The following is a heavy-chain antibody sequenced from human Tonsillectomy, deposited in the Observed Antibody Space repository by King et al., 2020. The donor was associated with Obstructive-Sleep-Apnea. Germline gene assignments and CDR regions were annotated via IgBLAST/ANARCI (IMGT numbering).Heavy chain of an antibody. CDR3: AKDITQYSGYDYYFDY. V-gene: IGHV3-30*18. D-gene: IGHD5-12*01. CDR1: GFTFSSYG. J-gene: IGHJ4*02. Sequence: VQLQESGGGVVQPGRSLRLSCAASGFTFSSYGMHWVRQAPGKGLEWVAVISYDGSNKYYAYSVKGRFTISRDNSKNTLYLQMNSLRAEDTAVYYCAKDITQYSGYDYYFDYWGQGTLVTVSS. CDR2: ISYDGSNK.